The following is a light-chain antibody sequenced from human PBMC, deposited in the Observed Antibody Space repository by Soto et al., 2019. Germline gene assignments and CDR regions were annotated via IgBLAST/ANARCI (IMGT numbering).Light chain of an antibody. CDR1: ESIATF. J-gene: IGKJ4*01. CDR2: FSS. CDR3: QQSQSSPWIT. Sequence: DIHLTQSPSSLSASVGDRVTITCRASESIATFLNWYQQKPGQAPKLLIYFSSHLQTGVPSRFSGSGSGTDFTLTISSLQPEDYATYFCQQSQSSPWITFGGGTKV. V-gene: IGKV1-39*01.